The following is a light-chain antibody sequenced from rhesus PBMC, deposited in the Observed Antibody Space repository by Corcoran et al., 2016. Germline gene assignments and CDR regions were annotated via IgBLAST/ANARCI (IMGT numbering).Light chain of an antibody. CDR2: YAS. V-gene: IGKV1S14*01. CDR3: QQHNSDPPWT. Sequence: DIQMTQSPSSLSASVGDTVTITCRASQGISNYLAWYQKKPGKAPKPLIYYASNLQSGVPSRFSGSGSGTDFTLPISSLQPEDFATYYCQQHNSDPPWTFGQGTKVEIK. J-gene: IGKJ1*01. CDR1: QGISNY.